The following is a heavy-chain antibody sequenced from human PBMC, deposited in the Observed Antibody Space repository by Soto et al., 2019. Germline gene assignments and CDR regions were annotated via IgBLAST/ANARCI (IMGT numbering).Heavy chain of an antibody. CDR2: INPNSGGT. CDR1: GYTFNEYY. D-gene: IGHD3-10*01. J-gene: IGHJ6*02. Sequence: QVQLVQSGAEVKKPGASVKVSCKTSGYTFNEYYIHWMRQVPGQGPEWMGRINPNSGGTKFAKKFQGGITMASDTAIRTAYMELGRPRSDDTAVYYCAGSLGGGGDYFYGMDVWGQGTAVTVSS. CDR3: AGSLGGGGDYFYGMDV. V-gene: IGHV1-2*06.